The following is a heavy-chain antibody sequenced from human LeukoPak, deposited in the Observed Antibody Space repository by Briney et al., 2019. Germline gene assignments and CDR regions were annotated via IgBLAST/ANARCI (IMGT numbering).Heavy chain of an antibody. CDR3: AQGRYYYGSGSFPFWFDP. J-gene: IGHJ5*02. CDR1: GFTFSSYA. V-gene: IGHV3-23*01. Sequence: GGSLRLSCAASGFTFSSYAMSWVRQAPGKGLEWVSAISGSGGSTYYADSVKGRFTISRDNSKNTLYLQMNSLRAEDTAVYYCAQGRYYYGSGSFPFWFDPWGQGTLVTVSS. D-gene: IGHD3-10*01. CDR2: ISGSGGST.